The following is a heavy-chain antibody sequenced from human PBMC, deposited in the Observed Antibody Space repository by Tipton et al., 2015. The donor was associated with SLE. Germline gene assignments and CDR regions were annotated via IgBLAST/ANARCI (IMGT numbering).Heavy chain of an antibody. CDR3: AMGHGGLRSFDY. CDR1: GGSISSSSSY. CDR2: ISYSENT. Sequence: TLSLTCTVSGGSISSSSSYWGWIRQPPGEGLEWIGTISYSENTYYNPSLRSRVTISADTSKNQFSLKLTSVTAADTAVYYCAMGHGGLRSFDYWGQGTLVTVSS. J-gene: IGHJ4*02. D-gene: IGHD3-10*01. V-gene: IGHV4-39*01.